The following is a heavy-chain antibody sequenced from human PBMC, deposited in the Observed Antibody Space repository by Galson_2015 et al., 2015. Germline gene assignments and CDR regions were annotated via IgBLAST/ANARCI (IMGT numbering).Heavy chain of an antibody. Sequence: SVKVSCKASGYTFTSYAMNWVRQAPGQRLEWMGWINAGNGNTKYSQKFQGRVTITRDTSASTAYMELSSLRSEDSAVYYCARRGPNWNEDHMDVWGQGTTVTVSS. V-gene: IGHV1-3*01. CDR2: INAGNGNT. J-gene: IGHJ6*02. CDR1: GYTFTSYA. D-gene: IGHD1-20*01. CDR3: ARRGPNWNEDHMDV.